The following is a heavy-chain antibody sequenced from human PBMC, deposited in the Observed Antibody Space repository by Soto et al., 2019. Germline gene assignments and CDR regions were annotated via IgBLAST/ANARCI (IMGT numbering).Heavy chain of an antibody. J-gene: IGHJ4*02. CDR2: IYRTGST. D-gene: IGHD1-7*01. CDR3: AGRDPGTSVDY. V-gene: IGHV4-4*02. CDR1: GGSFTSNNW. Sequence: PSAPLSLTCAVSGGSFTSNNWWTLVRQPPGQGLEWIGEIYRTGSTNYNPSLKSRVTISLDKSENQFSLKVTSLTAADTAVYYCAGRDPGTSVDYWGQGTLVTVSS.